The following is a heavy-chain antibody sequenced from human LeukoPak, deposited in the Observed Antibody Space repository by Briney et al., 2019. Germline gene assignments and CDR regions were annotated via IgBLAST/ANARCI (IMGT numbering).Heavy chain of an antibody. D-gene: IGHD6-13*01. CDR3: ARGIAAAGTRFDP. V-gene: IGHV4-34*01. Sequence: SETLSLTCAVYGGSFSGYYWSWIRQPPGKGLEWIGEINHSGSTNYNPSLKSRVTISVDTSKNQCSLKLSSVTAADTAVYYCARGIAAAGTRFDPWGQGTLVTVSS. CDR1: GGSFSGYY. J-gene: IGHJ5*02. CDR2: INHSGST.